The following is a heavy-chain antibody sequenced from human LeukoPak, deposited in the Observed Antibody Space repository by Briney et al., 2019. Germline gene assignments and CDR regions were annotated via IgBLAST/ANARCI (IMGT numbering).Heavy chain of an antibody. CDR2: MSYDGSNK. J-gene: IGHJ3*02. Sequence: PGRSLRLSCAASGFTFSSYGMHWVRQAPGKGLEWVAVMSYDGSNKYYADSVKGRFTISRDNSKNTLYLQMNSLRAEDTAVYYCARDGYSGYAFDIWGQGTMVTVSS. D-gene: IGHD5-12*01. CDR1: GFTFSSYG. CDR3: ARDGYSGYAFDI. V-gene: IGHV3-30*03.